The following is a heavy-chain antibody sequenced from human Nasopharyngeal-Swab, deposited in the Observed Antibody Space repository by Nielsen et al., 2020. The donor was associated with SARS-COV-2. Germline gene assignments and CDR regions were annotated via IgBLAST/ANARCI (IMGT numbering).Heavy chain of an antibody. CDR2: ISYDGSNK. CDR3: ARDPNYYDSSGYPQYYFDY. J-gene: IGHJ4*02. V-gene: IGHV3-30*04. Sequence: WTRQPPGKGLEWVAVISYDGSNKYYADSVKGRFTISRDNSKNTLYLQMNSLRAEDTAVYYCARDPNYYDSSGYPQYYFDYWGQGTLVTVSS. D-gene: IGHD3-22*01.